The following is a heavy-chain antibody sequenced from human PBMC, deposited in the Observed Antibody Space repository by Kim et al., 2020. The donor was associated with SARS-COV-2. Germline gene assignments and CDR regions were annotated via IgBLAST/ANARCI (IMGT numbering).Heavy chain of an antibody. J-gene: IGHJ3*02. CDR1: GYSFTSYW. V-gene: IGHV5-10-1*01. CDR3: ARARPLWQQLVGPTEAFDI. Sequence: GESLKISCKGSGYSFTSYWISWVRQMPGKGLEWMGRIDPSDSYTNYSPSFQGHVTISADKSISTAYLQWSSLKASDTAMYYCARARPLWQQLVGPTEAFDIWGQGTMVTVSS. D-gene: IGHD6-13*01. CDR2: IDPSDSYT.